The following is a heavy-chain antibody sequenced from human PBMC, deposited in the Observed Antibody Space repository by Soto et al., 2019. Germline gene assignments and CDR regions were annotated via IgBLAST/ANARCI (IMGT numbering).Heavy chain of an antibody. Sequence: PSETLSLTCAVSGGSISSGGYSWNWIRQPPGKGLEWIGYIYHSGSTYYNPSLKSRVTISVDRSKNQFSLKLSSVTAADTAAYYCATLVGGKGYYWGQGTLVTVCS. J-gene: IGHJ4*02. V-gene: IGHV4-30-2*01. CDR1: GGSISSGGYS. D-gene: IGHD2-15*01. CDR3: ATLVGGKGYY. CDR2: IYHSGST.